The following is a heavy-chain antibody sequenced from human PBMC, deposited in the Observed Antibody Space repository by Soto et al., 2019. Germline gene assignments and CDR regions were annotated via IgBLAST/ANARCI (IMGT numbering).Heavy chain of an antibody. CDR2: ISSSSSTI. J-gene: IGHJ6*02. CDR3: AKYIVGAQAHYYGMDV. Sequence: GGSLRLSCAASGFTFSSYSMNWVRQAPGKGLEWVSYISSSSSTIYYADSVKGRFTISRDNPKNTLYLQMNSLRAEDTAVYYCAKYIVGAQAHYYGMDVWGQGTTVTVSS. D-gene: IGHD1-26*01. V-gene: IGHV3-48*01. CDR1: GFTFSSYS.